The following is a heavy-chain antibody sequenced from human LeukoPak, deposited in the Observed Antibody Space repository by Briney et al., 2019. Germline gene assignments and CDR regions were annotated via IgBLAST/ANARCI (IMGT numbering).Heavy chain of an antibody. CDR2: IIGSNGAT. CDR1: GFTFSYYA. J-gene: IGHJ4*02. CDR3: VKGGYDYIEIAYFDY. Sequence: GGPLRLCCAASGFTFSYYAMNWRRQAPGKGLEWVSLIIGSNGATFYADSVKGRFTISRDTSKNTLYLQMNILRAEDTAVYYCVKGGYDYIEIAYFDYWGQGALVTVSS. V-gene: IGHV3-23*01. D-gene: IGHD5-12*01.